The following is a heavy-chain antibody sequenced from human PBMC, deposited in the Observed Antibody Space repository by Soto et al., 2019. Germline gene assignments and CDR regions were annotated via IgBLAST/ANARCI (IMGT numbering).Heavy chain of an antibody. CDR1: GGSISSSSYY. J-gene: IGHJ5*02. Sequence: SETLSLTCTASGGSISSSSYYWGWIRQPPGKGLEWIGSIYYSGSTYYNPSLKSRVTISVDTSKNQFSLKLSSVTAADTAVYYCARHGAGYTAGGNWFDPWGQGTLVTVSS. CDR3: ARHGAGYTAGGNWFDP. CDR2: IYYSGST. D-gene: IGHD2-2*02. V-gene: IGHV4-39*01.